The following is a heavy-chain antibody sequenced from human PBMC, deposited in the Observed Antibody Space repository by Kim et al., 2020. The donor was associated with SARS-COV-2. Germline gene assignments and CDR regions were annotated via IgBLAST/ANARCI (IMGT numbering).Heavy chain of an antibody. CDR3: ARMYYDSSGYSLGLDY. Sequence: KFQGRVTMTRDTSTSTVYMELSSLRSEDTAVYYCARMYYDSSGYSLGLDYWGQGTLVTVSS. J-gene: IGHJ4*02. D-gene: IGHD3-22*01. V-gene: IGHV1-46*01.